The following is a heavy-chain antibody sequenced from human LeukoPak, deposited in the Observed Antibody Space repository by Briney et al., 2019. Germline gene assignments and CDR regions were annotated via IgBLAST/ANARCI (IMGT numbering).Heavy chain of an antibody. Sequence: SETLSLTCTVSGGSISSYYWTWIRQPAGKGLKWIGRIYTSGSTNYNPSLKSRVTMSVDTSKNQFSLKLSSVTAADTAVYYCARFVVVPAAGLDVWGKGTTVTVSS. CDR1: GGSISSYY. CDR2: IYTSGST. D-gene: IGHD2-2*01. V-gene: IGHV4-4*07. J-gene: IGHJ6*04. CDR3: ARFVVVPAAGLDV.